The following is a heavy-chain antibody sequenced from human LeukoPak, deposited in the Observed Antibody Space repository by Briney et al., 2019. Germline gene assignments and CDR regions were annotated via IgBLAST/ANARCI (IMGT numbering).Heavy chain of an antibody. D-gene: IGHD4-23*01. CDR2: ISTSSIYI. J-gene: IGHJ3*02. CDR3: AREHYGGNSGDAFDI. CDR1: GFTFSSYS. Sequence: PGGSLRLSCAASGFTFSSYSMNWVRQAPGKGLEWVSSISTSSIYIYYADSVKGRFTISRDNARNSLYLQMNSLRVEDTAVYYCAREHYGGNSGDAFDIWGQGTVVTVSS. V-gene: IGHV3-21*01.